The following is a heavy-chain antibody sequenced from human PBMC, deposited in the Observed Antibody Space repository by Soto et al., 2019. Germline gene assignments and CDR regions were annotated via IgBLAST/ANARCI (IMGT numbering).Heavy chain of an antibody. Sequence: ASVKVSCKASGYPFTRFAMHLVRQAPGQRLEWMGWIHAGNGNTKYSQKFQDRVTFTRDTSASTGYMELSSLRSEDTAVYYCARPCTGGTCFHLYYWGQGTQVTVSS. CDR1: GYPFTRFA. J-gene: IGHJ4*02. V-gene: IGHV1-3*01. CDR2: IHAGNGNT. D-gene: IGHD2-15*01. CDR3: ARPCTGGTCFHLYY.